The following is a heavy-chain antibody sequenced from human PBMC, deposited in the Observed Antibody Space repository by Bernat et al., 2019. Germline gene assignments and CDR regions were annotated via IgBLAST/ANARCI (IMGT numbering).Heavy chain of an antibody. CDR1: GFTFSSYE. D-gene: IGHD6-13*01. Sequence: EVQLVESGGGLVQPGGSLRLSCAASGFTFSSYEMNWVRQAPGKGLEWVSYISSSGSTTYYADSVKGRFTISRDNAKNSLYLQMNSLRAEDTAVYYCALTPSSSWYPSWFDPWGQGTLVTVSS. V-gene: IGHV3-48*03. CDR2: ISSSGSTT. CDR3: ALTPSSSWYPSWFDP. J-gene: IGHJ5*02.